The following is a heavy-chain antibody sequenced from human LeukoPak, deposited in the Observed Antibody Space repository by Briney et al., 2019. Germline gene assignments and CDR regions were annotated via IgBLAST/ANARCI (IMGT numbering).Heavy chain of an antibody. CDR1: RFTFRNYA. V-gene: IGHV3-30*04. Sequence: GGSLRLSCAASRFTFRNYAMHWVRQAPGKGLEWVAVISSDGTNKDYADSVKGRFSISRDNSKNTLYLQMNRLRAEDTAVYYCARLERGSLGYCSGGSCYAFDYWGQGTLVTVSS. D-gene: IGHD2-15*01. CDR2: ISSDGTNK. J-gene: IGHJ4*02. CDR3: ARLERGSLGYCSGGSCYAFDY.